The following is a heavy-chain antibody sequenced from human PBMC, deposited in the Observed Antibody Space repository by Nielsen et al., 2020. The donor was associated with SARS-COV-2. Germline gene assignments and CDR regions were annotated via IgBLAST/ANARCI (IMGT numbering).Heavy chain of an antibody. V-gene: IGHV3-21*01. Sequence: GESLKISCAASGFTFSSYSMNWVRQAPGKGLEWVSSISSSSSYIYYADSVKGRFTISRDNAKNSLYLQMNSLRAEDTAEYYCARDEGVVVPAAIRDWGQGTLVTVSS. CDR1: GFTFSSYS. CDR2: ISSSSSYI. CDR3: ARDEGVVVPAAIRD. D-gene: IGHD2-2*02. J-gene: IGHJ4*02.